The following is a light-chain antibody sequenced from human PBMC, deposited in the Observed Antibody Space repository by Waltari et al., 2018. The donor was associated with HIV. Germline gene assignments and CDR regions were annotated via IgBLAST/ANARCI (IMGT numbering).Light chain of an antibody. CDR1: QTINNH. V-gene: IGKV3-15*01. CDR3: QQYNNWPWT. J-gene: IGKJ1*01. Sequence: EIVMTQSPATLSVSPGERATLSCRASQTINNHLAWYQQKPGQTPRLLIYGTSTRATGFPVRFSGSGSGTEFTLTISSLQSEDFADYDCQQYNNWPWTFGQGTKVEIK. CDR2: GTS.